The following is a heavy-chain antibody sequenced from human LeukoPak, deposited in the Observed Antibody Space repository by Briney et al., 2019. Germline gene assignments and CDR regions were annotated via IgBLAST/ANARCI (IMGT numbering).Heavy chain of an antibody. CDR2: ISGSGDAT. CDR3: ARGTTGGYSPSH. D-gene: IGHD5-12*01. J-gene: IGHJ4*02. CDR1: GFTFSGYS. Sequence: GGSLRLSCAASGFTFSGYSMSWVRQAPGKGPEWVSTISGSGDATYYADSVKGRFTISRDNAKNSLYLQMNNLRAEDTAVYYCARGTTGGYSPSHWGQGTLVTVSS. V-gene: IGHV3-23*01.